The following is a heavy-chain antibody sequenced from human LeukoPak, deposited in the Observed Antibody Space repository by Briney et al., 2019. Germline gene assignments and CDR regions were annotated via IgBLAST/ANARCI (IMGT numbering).Heavy chain of an antibody. J-gene: IGHJ4*02. Sequence: GGSLRLSCAASGFTFSSYSMNWVRQAPGKGLEWVSSISSSSSYIYYADSVKGRFTISRDNAKNSLYLQMNSLRAEDTAVYYCARDPPLRFLEWSSKNSDYWGQGTLVTVSS. CDR3: ARDPPLRFLEWSSKNSDY. CDR1: GFTFSSYS. CDR2: ISSSSSYI. D-gene: IGHD3-3*01. V-gene: IGHV3-21*01.